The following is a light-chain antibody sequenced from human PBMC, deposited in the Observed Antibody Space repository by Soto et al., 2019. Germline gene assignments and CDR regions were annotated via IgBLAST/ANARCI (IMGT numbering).Light chain of an antibody. V-gene: IGLV7-46*01. J-gene: IGLJ2*01. CDR1: TGAVTSSHD. CDR3: QLSYPGRRHPRVV. CDR2: DTN. Sequence: QSVVTQEPSLTVSPGGTVTITCGSSTGAVTSSHDPYWFQQKPGQAPTTLIYDTNNKNSWTPARFSASRLGGQAVLTLSGAELEDEADYYCQLSYPGRRHPRVVFGGGTKLTVL.